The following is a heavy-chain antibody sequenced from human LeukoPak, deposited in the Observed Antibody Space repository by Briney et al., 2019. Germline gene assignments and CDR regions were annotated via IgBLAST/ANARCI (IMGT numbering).Heavy chain of an antibody. CDR1: GFTFSSYA. Sequence: PGGSLRLSCAASGFTFSSYAMSWVRQAPGKGLEWVSAISGSGGSTYYADSVKGRFTISRDNSKNTLYLQMNNLRDEDTAIYYCAKRYDFWSGYFDNWGQGTLVTVSS. D-gene: IGHD3-3*01. J-gene: IGHJ4*02. V-gene: IGHV3-23*01. CDR2: ISGSGGST. CDR3: AKRYDFWSGYFDN.